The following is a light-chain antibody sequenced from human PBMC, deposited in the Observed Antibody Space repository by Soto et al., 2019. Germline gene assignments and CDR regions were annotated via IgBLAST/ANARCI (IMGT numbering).Light chain of an antibody. CDR2: DAS. J-gene: IGKJ5*01. CDR3: QQRSTWPT. Sequence: VLTQSPATLSLSPGKRATLSCRASESVDVHLVWYQQKPGQAPRLLIYDASVRATGNTARFSGSGSGTAFTLTISSLEPEDFALYYCQQRSTWPTFGQGTRLEIK. V-gene: IGKV3-11*01. CDR1: ESVDVH.